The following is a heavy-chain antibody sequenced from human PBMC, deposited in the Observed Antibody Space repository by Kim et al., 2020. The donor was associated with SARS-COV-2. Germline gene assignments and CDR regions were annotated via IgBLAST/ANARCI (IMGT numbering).Heavy chain of an antibody. J-gene: IGHJ1*01. CDR3: ARGVPGY. V-gene: IGHV4-34*01. D-gene: IGHD6-13*01. Sequence: SETLSLTCAVYGGSFSGYQWSWVRQSPAQGLEWIGQINHSGSANYNPSLKSRVAMSIDTSKNQFSLKLTSVTASDTGVYYCARGVPGYWGQGSLVTVSS. CDR1: GGSFSGYQ. CDR2: INHSGSA.